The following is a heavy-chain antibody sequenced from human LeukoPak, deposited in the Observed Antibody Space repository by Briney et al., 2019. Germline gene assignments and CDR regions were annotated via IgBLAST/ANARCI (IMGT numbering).Heavy chain of an antibody. Sequence: PGGSLRLSCAASGFTYSSYDFHWVRQAPGYGLEGVSGIGTIGDTYYLGSVKGRFTISRENAKNSLYLQMNSLRAGDTAVYYCARGQSFNYIDNSTHYPYRGQGTVVTVSS. CDR3: ARGQSFNYIDNSTHYPY. CDR2: IGTIGDT. J-gene: IGHJ4*02. CDR1: GFTYSSYD. V-gene: IGHV3-13*01. D-gene: IGHD2/OR15-2a*01.